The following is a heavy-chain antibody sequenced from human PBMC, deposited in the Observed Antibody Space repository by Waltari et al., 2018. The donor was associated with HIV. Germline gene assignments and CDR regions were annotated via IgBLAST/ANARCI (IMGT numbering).Heavy chain of an antibody. Sequence: QLQLQESGPGLVKPSETLSLTCTVSGGSISSSSYYWGWIRQPPGKGLELIGSIYYSGSTYYNPSLKSRVTISVDTSKNQFSLKLSSVTAADTAVYYCARAAPWNWFDPWGQGTLVTVSS. CDR1: GGSISSSSYY. CDR3: ARAAPWNWFDP. J-gene: IGHJ5*02. V-gene: IGHV4-39*01. CDR2: IYYSGST. D-gene: IGHD6-13*01.